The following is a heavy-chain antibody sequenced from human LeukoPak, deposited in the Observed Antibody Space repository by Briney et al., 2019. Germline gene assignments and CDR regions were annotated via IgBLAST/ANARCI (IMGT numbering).Heavy chain of an antibody. V-gene: IGHV1-69*05. CDR2: IIPIFGTA. CDR3: ARDLAYSGSYQDHAFDI. CDR1: GGTFSSYA. Sequence: GASVKVSCKASGGTFSSYAISWVRQAPGQGLEWMGGIIPIFGTANYAQKFQGRVTITTDESTSTAYMELSSLRSEDTAVYYCARDLAYSGSYQDHAFDIWGQGTMVTVSS. J-gene: IGHJ3*02. D-gene: IGHD1-26*01.